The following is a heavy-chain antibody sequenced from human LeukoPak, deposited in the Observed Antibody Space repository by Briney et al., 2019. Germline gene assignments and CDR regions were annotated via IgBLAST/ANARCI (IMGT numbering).Heavy chain of an antibody. CDR1: GGSFSGYY. CDR2: INHSGST. Sequence: PSETLSLTCAVYGGSFSGYYWSWIRQPPGKGLEWIGEINHSGSTNYNPSLKCRVTISVDTSKNQFSLKLSSVTAADTAVYYCARHRRPRLWYFDLWGRGTLVTVSS. D-gene: IGHD3-16*01. J-gene: IGHJ2*01. V-gene: IGHV4-34*01. CDR3: ARHRRPRLWYFDL.